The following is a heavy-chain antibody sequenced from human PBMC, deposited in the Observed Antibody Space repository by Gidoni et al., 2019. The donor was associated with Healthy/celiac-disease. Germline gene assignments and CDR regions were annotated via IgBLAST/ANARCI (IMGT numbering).Heavy chain of an antibody. J-gene: IGHJ4*02. V-gene: IGHV4-59*01. CDR3: ARSITMVRGVKGRYFDY. Sequence: VQLQESGPGLVKPSETLSLTCTVSGGSISIYYWSWIRQPPGKGLEWIGYIYYSGSTNYNPSLKSRVTISVDTSKNQFSLKLSSVTAADTAVYYCARSITMVRGVKGRYFDYWGQGTLVTVSS. D-gene: IGHD3-10*01. CDR1: GGSISIYY. CDR2: IYYSGST.